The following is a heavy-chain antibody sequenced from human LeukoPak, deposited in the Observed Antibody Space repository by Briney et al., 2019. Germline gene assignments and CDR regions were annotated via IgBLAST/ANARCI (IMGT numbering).Heavy chain of an antibody. D-gene: IGHD1-26*01. Sequence: GGSLRLSCAASGFTFSSYAMSWVRQAPGKGLEWVSGISGGGGNTYYADSVKGRFSISRDDSKNTLYLQMNSLRAEDTAVYYCARAGSVRFDYWGQGTLVTDSS. J-gene: IGHJ4*02. CDR1: GFTFSSYA. V-gene: IGHV3-23*01. CDR2: ISGGGGNT. CDR3: ARAGSVRFDY.